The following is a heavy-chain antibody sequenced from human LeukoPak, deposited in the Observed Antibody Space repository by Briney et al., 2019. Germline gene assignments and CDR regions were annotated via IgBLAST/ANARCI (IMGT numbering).Heavy chain of an antibody. D-gene: IGHD2-21*01. J-gene: IGHJ4*02. Sequence: GGSLRLSCAASGFTFSSYWMSWVRQAPGKGLEWVANIKQDGSEKYYVDSVKGRFTISRDNAKNPLYLQMNGLRAEDTAVYYCARVGLVEAYYFDYWGQGTLVTVSS. CDR2: IKQDGSEK. V-gene: IGHV3-7*01. CDR1: GFTFSSYW. CDR3: ARVGLVEAYYFDY.